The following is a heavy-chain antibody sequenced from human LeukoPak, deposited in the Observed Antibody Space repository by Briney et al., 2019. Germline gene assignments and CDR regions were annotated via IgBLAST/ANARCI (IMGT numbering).Heavy chain of an antibody. CDR3: ARDRAAAGANWFDP. CDR2: IWYDGSDK. V-gene: IGHV3-33*01. D-gene: IGHD6-13*01. J-gene: IGHJ5*02. Sequence: GGSLRLSCVASGFTFRSYGMHWVRQPPGKGLEWVAVIWYDGSDKYYGDSVKGRFTISRDNSKNTLFLQMNNLTAEDTAVYYCARDRAAAGANWFDPWGQGTLVTVSS. CDR1: GFTFRSYG.